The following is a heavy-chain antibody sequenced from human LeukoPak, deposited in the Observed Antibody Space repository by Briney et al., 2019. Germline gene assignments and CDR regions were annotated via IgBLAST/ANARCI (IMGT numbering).Heavy chain of an antibody. CDR2: ISGNNGNT. CDR1: GYTFTTYG. V-gene: IGHV1-18*01. D-gene: IGHD3-3*01. Sequence: ASVKVSCKASGYTFTTYGITWVRQATGQGLEWMGWISGNNGNTKYAQKLQGRVTMTTDTSTSTAYMELRSLRSDDTAVYYCARDRDYEFWIGLLGYYMDVWGKGTTVTVSS. CDR3: ARDRDYEFWIGLLGYYMDV. J-gene: IGHJ6*03.